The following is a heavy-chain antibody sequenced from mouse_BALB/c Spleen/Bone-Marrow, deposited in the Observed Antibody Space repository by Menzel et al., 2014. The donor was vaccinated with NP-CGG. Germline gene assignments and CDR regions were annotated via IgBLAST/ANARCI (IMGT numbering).Heavy chain of an antibody. D-gene: IGHD2-14*01. CDR2: INLSNGGT. V-gene: IGHV1S81*02. Sequence: QVQLKESGAELVKPGASVKLSCKASGYTFTSYYMYWVKQRPGQGLEWIGEINLSNGGTNFNEKFKSKATLTVDKSSSTAYKQLSSLTSEDSAVYYCTRREYYRYDRAMDYWGQGTSVTVSS. CDR1: GYTFTSYY. J-gene: IGHJ4*01. CDR3: TRREYYRYDRAMDY.